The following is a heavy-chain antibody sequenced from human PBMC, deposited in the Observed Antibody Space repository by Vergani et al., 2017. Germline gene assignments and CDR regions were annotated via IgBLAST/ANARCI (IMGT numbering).Heavy chain of an antibody. Sequence: QLHLQELGPGLVKPSETLSLTCTVSGGPITSSSYYWGWIRQPPGKGLELIGNIYHSGGAYYNPSLKGRVTISVDTSKNQFSLEVTSVTAADTAIYFCARTESFILRYFHWALWGQGTLVTVSS. CDR3: ARTESFILRYFHWAL. J-gene: IGHJ4*02. D-gene: IGHD3-9*01. V-gene: IGHV4-39*01. CDR2: IYHSGGA. CDR1: GGPITSSSYY.